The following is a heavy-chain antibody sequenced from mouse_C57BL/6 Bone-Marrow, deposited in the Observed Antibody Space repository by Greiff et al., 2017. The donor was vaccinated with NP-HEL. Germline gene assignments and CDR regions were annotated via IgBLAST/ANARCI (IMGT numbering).Heavy chain of an antibody. D-gene: IGHD4-1*01. Sequence: QQSCKASGYTFTSYWMQWVKQRPGQGLEWIGEIDPSDSYTNYNQKFKGKATLTVDTSSSTAYMQLSSLTSEDSAVYYCARRANWDLAWFAYWGQGTLVTVSA. CDR3: ARRANWDLAWFAY. CDR1: GYTFTSYW. J-gene: IGHJ3*01. CDR2: IDPSDSYT. V-gene: IGHV1-50*01.